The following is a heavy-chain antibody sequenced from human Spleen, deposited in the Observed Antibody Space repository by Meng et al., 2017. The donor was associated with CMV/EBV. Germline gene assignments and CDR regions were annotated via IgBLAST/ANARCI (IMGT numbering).Heavy chain of an antibody. J-gene: IGHJ4*02. V-gene: IGHV4-39*07. Sequence: CPVSGGSIISSSYYWGWIRQPPGKALEWIGTISYTGSTFYNPSLKSRATLSVDTSKNQFSLKLTSVTASDTAMYYCTRRLAAAGLRYWGQGTLVTVSS. CDR3: TRRLAAAGLRY. CDR2: ISYTGST. D-gene: IGHD6-13*01. CDR1: GGSIISSSYY.